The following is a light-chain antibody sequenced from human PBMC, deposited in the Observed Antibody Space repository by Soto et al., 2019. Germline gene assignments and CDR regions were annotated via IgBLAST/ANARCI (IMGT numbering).Light chain of an antibody. CDR3: QQYNNWPPWT. CDR1: QSVSNN. CDR2: GVS. V-gene: IGKV3-15*01. J-gene: IGKJ1*01. Sequence: EIVMTQSPATLSVSAGERATLSCRASQSVSNNLAWYQQKPGQAPRLLIYGVSISATGVPARFSGSGSGTEFTLTSSSLQSEDLAIYYCQQYNNWPPWTFGQGTKVEIK.